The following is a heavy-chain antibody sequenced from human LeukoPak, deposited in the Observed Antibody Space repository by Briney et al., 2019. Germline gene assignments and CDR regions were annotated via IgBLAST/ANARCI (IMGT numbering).Heavy chain of an antibody. Sequence: PGGSLRLSCAASGFTFSSYWKSWVRQAPGKGLEWVANIKEDGSEKYYVDSVKGRFTISRDNAKNSLYLQMNSLRAEDTAVYYCARKPIDYWGQGTLVTVSS. D-gene: IGHD1-14*01. V-gene: IGHV3-7*01. CDR3: ARKPIDY. CDR1: GFTFSSYW. CDR2: IKEDGSEK. J-gene: IGHJ4*02.